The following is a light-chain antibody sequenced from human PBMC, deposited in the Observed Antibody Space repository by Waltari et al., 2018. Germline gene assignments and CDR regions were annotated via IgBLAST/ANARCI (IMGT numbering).Light chain of an antibody. J-gene: IGLJ2*01. CDR2: RDS. V-gene: IGLV3-9*01. CDR3: QVWDSSADVV. CDR1: NIGSKN. Sequence: SYELTQPLSVSVALGQTARITCGGNNIGSKNVHWYQQKPGQAPVLVIYRDSNRPSGIPERFSGSNSGNTATLTGSRAQAGDEADYYCQVWDSSADVVFGGGTKLTVL.